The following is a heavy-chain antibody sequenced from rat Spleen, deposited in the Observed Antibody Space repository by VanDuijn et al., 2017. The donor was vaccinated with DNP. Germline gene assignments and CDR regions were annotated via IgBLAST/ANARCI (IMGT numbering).Heavy chain of an antibody. J-gene: IGHJ2*01. CDR1: GFTCNNYW. Sequence: EVKLVESGGGLVQPGRSLKLSCVASGFTCNNYWMTWIRQVPGKGLEWVASITSSGGSTYYPDSVKGRFTISRDNAKNTLYLQMNSLRSENTATYYCASGVATDYWGQGVMVTVSS. CDR2: ITSSGGST. D-gene: IGHD1-3*01. V-gene: IGHV5-31*01. CDR3: ASGVATDY.